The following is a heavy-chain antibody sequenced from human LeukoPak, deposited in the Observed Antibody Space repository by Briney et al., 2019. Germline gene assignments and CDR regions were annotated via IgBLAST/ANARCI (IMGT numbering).Heavy chain of an antibody. D-gene: IGHD3-3*01. CDR1: GFTVSSNY. J-gene: IGHJ4*02. Sequence: GGSLRLSCAASGFTVSSNYVTWVRQAPGKGLEWVSSISSSSSYIYYADSVKGRFTISRDNAKNSLYLQMNSLRAEDTAVYYCASAVTYYDFWSGYYTGYYFDYWGQGTLVTVSS. V-gene: IGHV3-21*01. CDR3: ASAVTYYDFWSGYYTGYYFDY. CDR2: ISSSSSYI.